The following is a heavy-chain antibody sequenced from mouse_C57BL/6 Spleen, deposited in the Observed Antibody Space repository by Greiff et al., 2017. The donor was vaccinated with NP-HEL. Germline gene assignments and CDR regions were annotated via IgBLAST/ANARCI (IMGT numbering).Heavy chain of an antibody. V-gene: IGHV1-55*01. J-gene: IGHJ4*01. CDR2: FYPGSGST. D-gene: IGHD2-5*01. CDR1: GYTFTSYW. Sequence: QVQLKQPGAELVKPGASVKMSCKASGYTFTSYWITWVKQRPGHGLEWIGDFYPGSGSTNYNEKFKSKATLTVETSSSTAYMKIRRLTAEESAVYYCARGGYYSNYVAMDYWGQGTSVTVSS. CDR3: ARGGYYSNYVAMDY.